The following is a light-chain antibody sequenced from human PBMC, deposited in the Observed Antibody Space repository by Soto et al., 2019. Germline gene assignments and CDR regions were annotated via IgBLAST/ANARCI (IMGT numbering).Light chain of an antibody. J-gene: IGLJ1*01. V-gene: IGLV2-23*01. Sequence: QSVLTQPASVSGSPGQSITISCTGTSSDVGSYNLVSWYQQYPGKAPKFMIYEGSKRPSGVSNRFSGSKSGNTASLTISGLQAEDEADYYCCSYAGSSIYVFGPGTKVTVL. CDR3: CSYAGSSIYV. CDR2: EGS. CDR1: SSDVGSYNL.